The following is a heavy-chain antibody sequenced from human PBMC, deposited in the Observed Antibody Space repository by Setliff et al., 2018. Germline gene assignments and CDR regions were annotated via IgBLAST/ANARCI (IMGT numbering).Heavy chain of an antibody. V-gene: IGHV4-59*08. Sequence: PSETLSLTCTVSGGSISSYYWSWIRQPPGKGLEWIGYIDYSGSTNYNPSLKSRVTISLDTSKNQFSLRLSSVTAADTAVYYCLRIRLVPHGHSWGQGTLVTVSS. CDR1: GGSISSYY. J-gene: IGHJ4*02. CDR2: IDYSGST. CDR3: LRIRLVPHGHS. D-gene: IGHD2-15*01.